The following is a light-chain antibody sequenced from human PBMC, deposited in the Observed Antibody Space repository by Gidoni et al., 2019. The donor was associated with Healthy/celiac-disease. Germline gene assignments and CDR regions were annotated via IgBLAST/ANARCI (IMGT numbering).Light chain of an antibody. Sequence: VLTQSPATLSLSPGERATLSCRASQSVSSYLAWYQQKPGQAPRLLIYDASNRATGIPARFSGSGSGTDFTLTISSLEPEDFAVYYCQQRSNWPPMYTFXXXTKLEIK. V-gene: IGKV3-11*01. CDR3: QQRSNWPPMYT. CDR2: DAS. J-gene: IGKJ2*01. CDR1: QSVSSY.